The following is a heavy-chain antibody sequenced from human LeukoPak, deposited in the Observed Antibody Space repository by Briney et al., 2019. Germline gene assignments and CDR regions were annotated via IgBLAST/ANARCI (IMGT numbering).Heavy chain of an antibody. CDR3: ARGILTGYGY. D-gene: IGHD3-9*01. V-gene: IGHV3-7*04. J-gene: IGHJ4*02. Sequence: GGSLRLSCAASGFTFSSYWMSWMRQAPGKGLEWVANIKQDGSEKYYVDSVKGRFSISRENAKNALYLQMNSLRAGDTAVYYCARGILTGYGYWGQGTLVTVSS. CDR2: IKQDGSEK. CDR1: GFTFSSYW.